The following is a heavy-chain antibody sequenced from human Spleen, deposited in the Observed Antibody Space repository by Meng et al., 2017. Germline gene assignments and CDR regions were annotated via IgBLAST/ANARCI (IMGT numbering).Heavy chain of an antibody. J-gene: IGHJ3*02. D-gene: IGHD3-22*01. Sequence: GGSLRLSCAASGFDFDDYTMHWVRQTPGKGLEWVSLISWDGGSTYYADSVEGRFTISRDNSKNMLYLQMHSLRAEDTAVYYCATERYYYDTSGPNAFDIWGQGTMVTVSS. V-gene: IGHV3-43*01. CDR2: ISWDGGST. CDR1: GFDFDDYT. CDR3: ATERYYYDTSGPNAFDI.